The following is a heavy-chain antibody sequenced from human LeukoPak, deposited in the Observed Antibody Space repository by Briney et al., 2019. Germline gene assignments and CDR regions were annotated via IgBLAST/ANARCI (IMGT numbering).Heavy chain of an antibody. D-gene: IGHD1-14*01. CDR1: GDSINSYY. CDR2: SYYSGST. CDR3: ARDTGPFRGFDS. J-gene: IGHJ4*02. Sequence: SETLSLTCTVSGDSINSYYWSWIRQPPGGGLEWIGYSYYSGSTNYNPSLKSRLTISVDTSKNQFSLKLSSVTAADTAVYYCARDTGPFRGFDSWGQGTLVTVSS. V-gene: IGHV4-59*01.